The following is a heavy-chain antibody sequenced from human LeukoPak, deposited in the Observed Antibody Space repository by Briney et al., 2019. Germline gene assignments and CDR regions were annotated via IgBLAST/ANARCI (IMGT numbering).Heavy chain of an antibody. CDR2: IYSGGTT. Sequence: GGSLRLSCAASGFTVSSNYMSWVRQAPGKGLEWVSVIYSGGTTYYADSVKGRFTISRDSSKNTQYLQMNSLRAEDTAVYYCARAYSFGYDSSGYYYAYWGQGTLVTVSS. CDR1: GFTVSSNY. D-gene: IGHD3-22*01. V-gene: IGHV3-53*01. CDR3: ARAYSFGYDSSGYYYAY. J-gene: IGHJ4*02.